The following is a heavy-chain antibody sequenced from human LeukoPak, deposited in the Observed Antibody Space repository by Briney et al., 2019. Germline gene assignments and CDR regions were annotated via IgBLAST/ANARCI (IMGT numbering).Heavy chain of an antibody. CDR1: GFTFSSYW. V-gene: IGHV3-74*01. D-gene: IGHD3-9*01. CDR2: INSDGSST. J-gene: IGHJ4*02. Sequence: GGSLRLSCAASGFTFSSYWMHWVRQAPGKGLVWVSHINSDGSSTTYADSVKGRFTISRDNAKNTLYLQMKSLRAEDTAVYYCARAGRGLRYFDWLTYDYWGQGTLVTVSS. CDR3: ARAGRGLRYFDWLTYDY.